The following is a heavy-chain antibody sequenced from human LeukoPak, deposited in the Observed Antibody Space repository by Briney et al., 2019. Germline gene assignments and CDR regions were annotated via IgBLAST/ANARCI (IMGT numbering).Heavy chain of an antibody. D-gene: IGHD5-24*01. Sequence: GESLKISCKGSGYVFTNYHIGWVRQMPGKGLEWMGIIYPADSDTRYRPTFRGQVTISVDKSINTAYLQWSSLKASDTAMYYCTRLISRGSDYNYVDDWGQGTLITVSS. CDR1: GYVFTNYH. J-gene: IGHJ4*02. CDR2: IYPADSDT. V-gene: IGHV5-51*01. CDR3: TRLISRGSDYNYVDD.